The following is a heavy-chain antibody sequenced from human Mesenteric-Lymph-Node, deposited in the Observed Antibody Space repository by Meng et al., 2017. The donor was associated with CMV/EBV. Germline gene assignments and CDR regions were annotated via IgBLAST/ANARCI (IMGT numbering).Heavy chain of an antibody. CDR1: GGSISSYS. CDR2: IYSSGTT. V-gene: IGHV4-59*01. Sequence: SETLSLTCTVSGGSISSYSWSWIRQPPGKGLDYIGYIYSSGTTNYNPSLKSRVTLSIDTSKNQFSLRLSSVTAADSAVYYCARHNWNNIVRYFDYCGQGTPVTVSS. D-gene: IGHD1/OR15-1a*01. CDR3: ARHNWNNIVRYFDY. J-gene: IGHJ4*02.